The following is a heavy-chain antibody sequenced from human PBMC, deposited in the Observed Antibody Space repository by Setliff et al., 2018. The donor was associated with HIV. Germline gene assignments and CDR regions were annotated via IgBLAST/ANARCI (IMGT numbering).Heavy chain of an antibody. CDR2: IYYSGRT. Sequence: PSETLSLTCAVYGGSFSGYYWSWIRQPPGKGLEWIGSIYYSGRTYYNPSLKSRVTTSVEKSKNQFSLKLSSVTAADTAVYYCATMGRRGWFIDYWGQGTLVTVSS. CDR1: GGSFSGYY. V-gene: IGHV4-34*01. D-gene: IGHD6-19*01. J-gene: IGHJ4*02. CDR3: ATMGRRGWFIDY.